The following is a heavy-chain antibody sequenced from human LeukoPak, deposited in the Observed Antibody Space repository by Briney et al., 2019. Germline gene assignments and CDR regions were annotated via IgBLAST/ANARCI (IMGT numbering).Heavy chain of an antibody. D-gene: IGHD3-22*01. CDR2: ISNDGGGT. CDR3: AKGSSGYFVDL. Sequence: GRSLRLSCAASGFTFSSYAMHWVRQAPGKGLEWVSAISNDGGGTNYADFVKGRFTISRDNSKNTLFLQMNSLRAEDTALYYCAKGSSGYFVDLWGQGTLVTVSS. V-gene: IGHV3-23*01. CDR1: GFTFSSYA. J-gene: IGHJ5*02.